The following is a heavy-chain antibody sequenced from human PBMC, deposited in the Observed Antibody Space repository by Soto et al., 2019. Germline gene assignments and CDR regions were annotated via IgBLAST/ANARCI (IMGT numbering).Heavy chain of an antibody. J-gene: IGHJ5*02. Sequence: QVQLVESGGGVVQPGRSLRLSCAASGLTFSDYGMHWVRQAPGKGLEWVAVISYDGNNKYYADSVKGRLTISRDNFKSTLYLQMSSLRAEDTAVSFCAKDLLHNTVTTCGSWGQGTLVTVSS. V-gene: IGHV3-30*18. CDR3: AKDLLHNTVTTCGS. CDR1: GLTFSDYG. CDR2: ISYDGNNK. D-gene: IGHD4-17*01.